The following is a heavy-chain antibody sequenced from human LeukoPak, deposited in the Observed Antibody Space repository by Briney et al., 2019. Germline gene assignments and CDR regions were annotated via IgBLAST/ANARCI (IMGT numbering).Heavy chain of an antibody. J-gene: IGHJ4*02. D-gene: IGHD3-22*01. CDR1: GFTFDDYA. CDR3: AKDKGGYYYDSSAYLD. V-gene: IGHV3-9*01. Sequence: GGSLRLSCAASGFTFDDYAMHWVRQAPGKGLEWVSGISWNGGSIGYADSVKGRFTISRDNAKNFLYLQMNTLRLEDTALYYCAKDKGGYYYDSSAYLDWGQGTLVTVSS. CDR2: ISWNGGSI.